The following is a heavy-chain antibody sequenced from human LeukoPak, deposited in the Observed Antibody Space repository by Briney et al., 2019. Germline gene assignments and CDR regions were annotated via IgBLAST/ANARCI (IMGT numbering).Heavy chain of an antibody. CDR2: IYTSGST. CDR3: ARDRRHYYDSGFDY. CDR1: GGSISSGSYY. V-gene: IGHV4-61*02. D-gene: IGHD3-22*01. J-gene: IGHJ4*02. Sequence: SETLSLTCTVSGGSISSGSYYWSWIRQPAGKGLEWIGRIYTSGSTNYNPSLKSRVTISVDASKNQFSLKLSSVTAAGTAVYYCARDRRHYYDSGFDYWGQGTLVTVSS.